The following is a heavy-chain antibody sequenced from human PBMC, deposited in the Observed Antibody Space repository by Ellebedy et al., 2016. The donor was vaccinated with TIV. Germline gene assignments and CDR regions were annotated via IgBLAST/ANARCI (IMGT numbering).Heavy chain of an antibody. CDR2: ISGSSSII. V-gene: IGHV3-48*02. D-gene: IGHD4-17*01. CDR1: GITFSTYS. Sequence: PGGSLRLSCLASGITFSTYSMNWVRQAPGKGLEWVSYISGSSSIIYYADSVKGRFPISRDNTKNSLYLQMDSLSDEDTAVDYCASAAPGGDYGYYYYDMDVWGQGTTVTVSS. CDR3: ASAAPGGDYGYYYYDMDV. J-gene: IGHJ6*02.